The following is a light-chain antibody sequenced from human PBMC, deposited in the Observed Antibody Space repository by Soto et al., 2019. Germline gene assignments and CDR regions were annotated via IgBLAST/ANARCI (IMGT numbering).Light chain of an antibody. J-gene: IGKJ5*01. CDR3: QQRRSWQVT. CDR1: QSINTY. Sequence: EIVLTQSPATLSLSPGEGATRSCRASQSINTYLAWYQQKPGQAPRLLIYDASKRATGIPARFSGSGSGTNFTLTISSLEPEDFAVYYCQQRRSWQVTFGQGTRLEI. V-gene: IGKV3D-11*02. CDR2: DAS.